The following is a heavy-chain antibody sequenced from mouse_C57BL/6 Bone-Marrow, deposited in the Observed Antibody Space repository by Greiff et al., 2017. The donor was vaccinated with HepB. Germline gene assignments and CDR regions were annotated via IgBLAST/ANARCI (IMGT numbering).Heavy chain of an antibody. CDR3: ARHPSYYGSSYGYFDV. V-gene: IGHV5-12*01. Sequence: EVKLVESGGGLVQPGGSLKLSCAASGFTFSDYYMYWVRQTPEKRLEWVAYISNGGGSTYYPDTVKGRFTISRDNAKNTLYLQMSRLKSEDTAMYYCARHPSYYGSSYGYFDVWGTGTTVTVSS. D-gene: IGHD1-1*01. CDR1: GFTFSDYY. CDR2: ISNGGGST. J-gene: IGHJ1*03.